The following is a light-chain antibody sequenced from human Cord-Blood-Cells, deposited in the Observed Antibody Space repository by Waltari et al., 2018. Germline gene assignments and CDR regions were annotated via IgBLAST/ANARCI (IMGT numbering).Light chain of an antibody. Sequence: DIVMTQSPDSLAVSLGERANINCKSSQSVLYSSNNKNYLAWYQQKPGQPPKLLIYWASTRESGVPDRFNGSGSGTDFTLTISSLQAEDVAVYYCQQYYSTPLTFGPGTKVDIK. CDR2: WAS. V-gene: IGKV4-1*01. CDR3: QQYYSTPLT. J-gene: IGKJ3*01. CDR1: QSVLYSSNNKNY.